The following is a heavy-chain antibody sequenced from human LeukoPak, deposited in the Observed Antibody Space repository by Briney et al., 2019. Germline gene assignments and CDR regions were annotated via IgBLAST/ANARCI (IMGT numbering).Heavy chain of an antibody. CDR1: GYTFTGYY. CDR3: ARGTRSVVLEPAASLDY. V-gene: IGHV1-2*04. Sequence: ASVKVSCKASGYTFTGYYMHWVRQAPGQGLEWMGWINLNSGGTNYAQNFQDWVTMTRDTSISTAYMELSRLRSDDTAVYYCARGTRSVVLEPAASLDYWGQGTLVTVSS. D-gene: IGHD2-2*01. J-gene: IGHJ4*02. CDR2: INLNSGGT.